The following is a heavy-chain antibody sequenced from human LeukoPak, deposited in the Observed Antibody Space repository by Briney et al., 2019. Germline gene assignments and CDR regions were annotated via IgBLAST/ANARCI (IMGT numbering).Heavy chain of an antibody. CDR3: ASPDLSYDGGSFDY. J-gene: IGHJ4*02. CDR1: GGTFSSYA. V-gene: IGHV1-69*04. CDR2: IIPILGIA. Sequence: SVKVSCKASGGTFSSYAISWVRQAPGQGLEWMGRIIPILGIANYAQKFQGRVTITADKSTSTAYMELSSLRSEDTAVYYCASPDLSYDGGSFDYWGQGTLVTVSS. D-gene: IGHD3-16*01.